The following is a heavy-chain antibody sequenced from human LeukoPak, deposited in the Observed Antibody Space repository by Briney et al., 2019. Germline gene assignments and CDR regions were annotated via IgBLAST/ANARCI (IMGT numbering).Heavy chain of an antibody. CDR3: ARLGYCSGGSWYPSDY. CDR1: GGSFSGYY. V-gene: IGHV4-34*01. D-gene: IGHD2-15*01. CDR2: INHSGST. Sequence: SETLSLTCAVYGGSFSGYYWSWIRQPPGKGLEWIGEINHSGSTNNNPSLKSRVSISVDTSKNQFSLKLSSVTAAGTAVYYCARLGYCSGGSWYPSDYWGQGTLVTVSS. J-gene: IGHJ4*02.